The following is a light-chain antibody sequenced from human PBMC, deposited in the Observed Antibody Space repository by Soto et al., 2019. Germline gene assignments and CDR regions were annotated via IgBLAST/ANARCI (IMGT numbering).Light chain of an antibody. CDR2: GAF. V-gene: IGKV3-20*01. J-gene: IGKJ1*01. CDR1: QSVDNSF. CDR3: QQYASSPRT. Sequence: EIVLTQSPDTLSLSPGERATLSCRASQSVDNSFLAWYQQKPGQAPSLLIYGAFNRATGIPDRFSGSGSGTDFTLTISRLEPEDFAVYYCQQYASSPRTFGQGTKVQIE.